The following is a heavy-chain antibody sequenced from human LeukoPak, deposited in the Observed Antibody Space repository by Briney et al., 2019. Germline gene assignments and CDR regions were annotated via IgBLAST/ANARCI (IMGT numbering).Heavy chain of an antibody. J-gene: IGHJ4*02. D-gene: IGHD3-10*01. CDR2: IYPGDSDI. V-gene: IGHV5-51*01. CDR3: ARQYGSGSLDY. Sequence: GESLKISCKGSEYSFTSYWIGWVRQMPGKGLEWMGIIYPGDSDIRYSPSFQGQVTISADKSITTVYLQWSSLKASDTAMYYCARQYGSGSLDYWGQGTPDTVSS. CDR1: EYSFTSYW.